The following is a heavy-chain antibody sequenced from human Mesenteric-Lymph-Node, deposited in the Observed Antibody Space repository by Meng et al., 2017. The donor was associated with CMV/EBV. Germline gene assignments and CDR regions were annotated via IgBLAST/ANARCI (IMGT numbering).Heavy chain of an antibody. CDR2: IYYSGST. CDR3: ATGMTTVVTPAWYFDL. D-gene: IGHD4-23*01. CDR1: SISSSSYY. Sequence: SISSSSYYWGWIRQPPGKGLEWIGSIYYSGSTYYNPSLKSRVTISVDTSKNQFSLKLSSVTAADTAVYYCATGMTTVVTPAWYFDLWGRGTLVTVSS. J-gene: IGHJ2*01. V-gene: IGHV4-39*07.